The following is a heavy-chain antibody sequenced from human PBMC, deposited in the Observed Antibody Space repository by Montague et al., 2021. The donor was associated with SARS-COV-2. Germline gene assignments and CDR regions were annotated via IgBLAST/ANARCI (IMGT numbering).Heavy chain of an antibody. CDR1: GGSFSGYY. V-gene: IGHV4-34*01. CDR2: IYHSGST. CDR3: ARESSGCFFRRCSRYGMDV. D-gene: IGHD6-19*01. Sequence: ETLSLTCAVYGGSFSGYYWSWIRQPPGKGLEWIGEIYHSGSTNYNPSLKSRVTVSVDKSKNQFSLKLSSVTAADTAVYYCARESSGCFFRRCSRYGMDVWGQGTTVTVSS. J-gene: IGHJ6*02.